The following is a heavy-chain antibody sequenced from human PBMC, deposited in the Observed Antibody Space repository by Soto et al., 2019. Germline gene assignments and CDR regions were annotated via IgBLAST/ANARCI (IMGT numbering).Heavy chain of an antibody. CDR2: ISYDGSNK. D-gene: IGHD3-9*01. Sequence: GGSLRLSCAASGFTFSSYGMHWVRQAPGKGLEWVAVISYDGSNKYYADSVKGRFTISRDNSKNTLYLQMNSLRAEDTAVYYCAKVGLRYFDWRNWFDPWGQGTLVTVSS. CDR1: GFTFSSYG. V-gene: IGHV3-30*18. CDR3: AKVGLRYFDWRNWFDP. J-gene: IGHJ5*02.